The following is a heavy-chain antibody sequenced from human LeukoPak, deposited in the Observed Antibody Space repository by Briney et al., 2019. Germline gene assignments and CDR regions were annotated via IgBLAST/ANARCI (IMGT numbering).Heavy chain of an antibody. J-gene: IGHJ4*02. V-gene: IGHV3-48*03. CDR1: GFTFSSYA. CDR3: AGDYGDYVLDY. D-gene: IGHD4-17*01. Sequence: GGSLRLSCAASGFTFSSYAMSWVRQAPGKGLEWVSYISSSGSAIYYADSVKGRFTISRDNAKNSLYLQMNSLRAEDTAVYYCAGDYGDYVLDYWGQGTLVTVSS. CDR2: ISSSGSAI.